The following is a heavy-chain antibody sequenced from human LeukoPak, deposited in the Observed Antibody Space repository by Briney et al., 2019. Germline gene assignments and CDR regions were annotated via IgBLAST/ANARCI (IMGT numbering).Heavy chain of an antibody. J-gene: IGHJ4*02. CDR2: IYTSGST. D-gene: IGHD3-22*01. Sequence: TSETLSLTCTVSGGSISSYYWSWIRQPAGKGLEWIGRIYTSGSTNYNPSLKGRVTMSVDTSKNQFSLKLSSVTAADTAVYYCARDAIGSSGYYDQYYFDYWGQGTLVTVSS. CDR1: GGSISSYY. CDR3: ARDAIGSSGYYDQYYFDY. V-gene: IGHV4-4*07.